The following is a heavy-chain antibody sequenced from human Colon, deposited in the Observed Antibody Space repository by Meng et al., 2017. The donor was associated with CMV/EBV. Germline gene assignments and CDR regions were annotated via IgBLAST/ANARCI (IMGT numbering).Heavy chain of an antibody. CDR1: NYTFTNYG. CDR3: ARGSSSTMFGDYYYGMDV. J-gene: IGHJ6*02. V-gene: IGHV1-18*01. D-gene: IGHD3-3*01. CDR2: ISAYNGKT. Sequence: ASVKVSCKGSNYTFTNYGIAWVRQVPGQGLEWMGWISAYNGKTKYEEKLQDRVTMTTDTSTSTAYMELRTLRSDDTAVYYCARGSSSTMFGDYYYGMDVWGQGTTVTVSS.